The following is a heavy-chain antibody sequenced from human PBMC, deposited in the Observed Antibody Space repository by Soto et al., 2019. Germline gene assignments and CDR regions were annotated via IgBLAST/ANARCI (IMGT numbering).Heavy chain of an antibody. CDR3: AKNSGLFDVLTYFDD. J-gene: IGHJ4*02. V-gene: IGHV3-23*01. CDR2: ISGSGTSR. D-gene: IGHD3-9*01. CDR1: GFTFSNYA. Sequence: GGSLRLSCAASGFTFSNYAMTWVRQAPGKGLEWVSSISGSGTSRFHADSVKGRFSISRDITKNTLYLEMNSLRAEDTAVYYCAKNSGLFDVLTYFDDWGQGTLVTVSS.